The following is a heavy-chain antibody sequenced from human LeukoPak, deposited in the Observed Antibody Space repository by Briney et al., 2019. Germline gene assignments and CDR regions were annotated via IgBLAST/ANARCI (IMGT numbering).Heavy chain of an antibody. CDR2: MNPNSGNT. D-gene: IGHD2-2*01. J-gene: IGHJ5*02. Sequence: ASVKVSCKASGYTFTSYDINWVRQATGQGLEWMGWMNPNSGNTGYAQKFQGRVTMTRNTSISTAYMELSSLRSEDTAVYYCARAEYQLLTGGPWFDPWGQGTLVTVSS. V-gene: IGHV1-8*01. CDR1: GYTFTSYD. CDR3: ARAEYQLLTGGPWFDP.